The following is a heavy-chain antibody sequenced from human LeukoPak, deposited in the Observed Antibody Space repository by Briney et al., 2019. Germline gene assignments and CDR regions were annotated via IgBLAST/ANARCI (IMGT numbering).Heavy chain of an antibody. V-gene: IGHV3-23*01. CDR3: AKGRYLYPHY. J-gene: IGHJ4*02. CDR1: GFTFSSYA. CDR2: ISGSGGST. Sequence: GGSLRLSCAASGFTFSSYAMSWVRQAAGKGLDWVSAISGSGGSTYYADSVKGRFTISRDNSKNTLYLQMNSLRAEDTAVYYCAKGRYLYPHYWGQGTLVTVSS. D-gene: IGHD1-26*01.